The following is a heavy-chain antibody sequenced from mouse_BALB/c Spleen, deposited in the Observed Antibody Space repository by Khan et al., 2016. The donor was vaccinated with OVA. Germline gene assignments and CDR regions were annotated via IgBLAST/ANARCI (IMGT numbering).Heavy chain of an antibody. V-gene: IGHV5-6*01. Sequence: EVELVESGGDLVEPGGSLKLSCVASGFTFSTYGMSWVRQTPDKRLEWVATISTGGHYTYYPDSVRGRFTISRDNVKNTLYLQMTSLKSEDTAMFYGARLAYYYDSEGFAYWGQGTLVTVSA. CDR1: GFTFSTYG. J-gene: IGHJ3*01. CDR3: ARLAYYYDSEGFAY. CDR2: ISTGGHYT. D-gene: IGHD1-1*01.